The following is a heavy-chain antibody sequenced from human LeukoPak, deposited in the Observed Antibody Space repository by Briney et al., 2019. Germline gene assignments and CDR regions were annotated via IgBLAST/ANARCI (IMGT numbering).Heavy chain of an antibody. D-gene: IGHD6-13*01. CDR2: ISWDGGST. V-gene: IGHV3-43D*04. CDR3: AKDRVAAAVDYYYYYGMDV. CDR1: GFTFDDYA. J-gene: IGHJ6*04. Sequence: PGGSLRLSCAASGFTFDDYAMHWVRHAPGKGLEWVSLISWDGGSTYYADSVKGRFTISRDNSKNSLYLQMNSLRAEHTALYYCAKDRVAAAVDYYYYYGMDVWGKGTTVTVSS.